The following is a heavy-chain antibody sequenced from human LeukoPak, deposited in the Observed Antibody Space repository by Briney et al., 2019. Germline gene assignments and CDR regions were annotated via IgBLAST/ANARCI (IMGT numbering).Heavy chain of an antibody. CDR1: GSTFSDYY. J-gene: IGHJ3*02. D-gene: IGHD2-2*01. V-gene: IGHV3-11*01. CDR3: ASRHCSSTSCYPQDAFDI. Sequence: GGSLGLSCAASGSTFSDYYMSWIRQAPGKGLECVSYISSGGSTIYYADSVKGRFTISRDNAKKSLYLQMNSLRAEDTAVYYCASRHCSSTSCYPQDAFDIWGQGTMVTVSS. CDR2: ISSGGSTI.